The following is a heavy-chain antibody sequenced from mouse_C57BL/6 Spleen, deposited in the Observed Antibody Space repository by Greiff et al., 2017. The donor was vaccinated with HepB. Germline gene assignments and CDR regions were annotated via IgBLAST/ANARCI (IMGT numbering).Heavy chain of an antibody. J-gene: IGHJ4*01. V-gene: IGHV1-55*01. Sequence: QVQLQQPGAELVKPGASVKMSCKASGYTFTSYWITWVKQRPGQGLEWIGDIYPGSGSTNYNEKFKSKATLTVDKSSSTAYMQLSSLTSEDSAVYYCARLGKYAMDYWGQGTSVTVSS. CDR3: ARLGKYAMDY. D-gene: IGHD4-1*01. CDR2: IYPGSGST. CDR1: GYTFTSYW.